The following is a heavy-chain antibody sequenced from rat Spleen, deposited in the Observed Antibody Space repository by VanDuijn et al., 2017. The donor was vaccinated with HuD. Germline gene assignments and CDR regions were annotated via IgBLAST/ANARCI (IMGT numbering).Heavy chain of an antibody. D-gene: IGHD1-4*01. CDR2: ISVSGGST. V-gene: IGHV5-19*01. CDR3: ATAGTRVSRFAY. Sequence: EVQLVESGGGLVQPGRSLKLSCAASGFTVSDFGMHWIRQAPTKGLEWVASISVSGGSTYYRDSVKGRFTLSRENSKSTLYLQMDSLRSEDTATYYCATAGTRVSRFAYWGQGTLVTVSS. CDR1: GFTVSDFG. J-gene: IGHJ3*01.